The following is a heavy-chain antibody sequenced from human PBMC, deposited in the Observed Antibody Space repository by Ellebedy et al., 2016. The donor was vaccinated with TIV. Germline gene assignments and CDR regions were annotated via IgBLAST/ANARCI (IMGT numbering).Heavy chain of an antibody. CDR3: TTEVPLWLAMDY. CDR1: GFTFSNAW. D-gene: IGHD3-10*01. Sequence: PGGSLRLSCAASGFTFSNAWMSWVRQAPGKGLEWVGRIKSKTDGGTTDYAAPVKGRFTISRDDSKNTLYLQMNNLKTEDTAVYYCTTEVPLWLAMDYWGQGTLVTVSS. J-gene: IGHJ4*02. CDR2: IKSKTDGGTT. V-gene: IGHV3-15*01.